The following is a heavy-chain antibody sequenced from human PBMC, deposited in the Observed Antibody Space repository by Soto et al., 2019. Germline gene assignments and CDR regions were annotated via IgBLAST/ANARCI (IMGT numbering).Heavy chain of an antibody. CDR2: INPKSGGA. Sequence: ASLKVSCKASGYTFTGYYIHWVRQAPGQGLEWMGWINPKSGGANIAQKFQGWVTMTRDTSISTTYMELSNLRSNDTAVYYCARDYYDGSASYGIEFWGQGTMVTVS. V-gene: IGHV1-2*04. CDR3: ARDYYDGSASYGIEF. CDR1: GYTFTGYY. D-gene: IGHD3-16*01. J-gene: IGHJ3*01.